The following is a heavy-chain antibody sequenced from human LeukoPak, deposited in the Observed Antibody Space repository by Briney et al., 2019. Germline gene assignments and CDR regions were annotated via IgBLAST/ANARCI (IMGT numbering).Heavy chain of an antibody. CDR1: GGSISSYY. D-gene: IGHD3-22*01. CDR2: IYYSGST. V-gene: IGHV4-59*01. J-gene: IGHJ3*02. Sequence: PSETLSLTCTVSGGSISSYYWTWIRHPPGKGLEWIGYIYYSGSTSYNPSLKSRVTISLDTSNNQFSLKLTSVTAADTAVYYCARYYYDNSGYDYDAFDIWGQGTMVTVFS. CDR3: ARYYYDNSGYDYDAFDI.